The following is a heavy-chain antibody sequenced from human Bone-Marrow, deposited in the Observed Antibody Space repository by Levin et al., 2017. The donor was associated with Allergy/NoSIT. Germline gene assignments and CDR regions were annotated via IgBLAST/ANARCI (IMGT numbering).Heavy chain of an antibody. Sequence: QPGESLKISCAASGFTFSSYGIHWVRQVPDKGLEWVALIWYGRGDQFYADSVKGRFTMSSDNSKKTVFLQMDSLSDEDTGIYYCARDRTHCSSGSCYSYDYFYGMDAWGQGTTVAVSS. J-gene: IGHJ6*02. CDR1: GFTFSSYG. D-gene: IGHD2-15*01. CDR3: ARDRTHCSSGSCYSYDYFYGMDA. V-gene: IGHV3-33*01. CDR2: IWYGRGDQ.